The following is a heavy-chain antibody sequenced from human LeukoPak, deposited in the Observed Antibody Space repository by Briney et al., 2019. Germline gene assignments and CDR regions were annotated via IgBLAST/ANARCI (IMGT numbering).Heavy chain of an antibody. J-gene: IGHJ5*02. CDR2: ISGGGGST. CDR1: GFTFSTYG. CDR3: AKGSGINHYHWIDP. D-gene: IGHD1-14*01. V-gene: IGHV3-23*01. Sequence: PGRSLRLSCAASGFTFSTYGMNWVRPAPGKGLEWVSGISGGGGSTYYADSVKGRFTISRDNSKNTLYLQMDSLRAEDTALYYCAKGSGINHYHWIDPWGQGTLVTVSS.